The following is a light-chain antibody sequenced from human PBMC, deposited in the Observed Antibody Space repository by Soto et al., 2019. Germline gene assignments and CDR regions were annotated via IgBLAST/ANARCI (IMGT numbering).Light chain of an antibody. CDR1: QVISDY. CDR2: TAS. V-gene: IGKV1-27*01. CDR3: QNYNSAPWT. J-gene: IGKJ1*01. Sequence: DIQMTQSPSSLSASVGDRVTITCRASQVISDYLAWYQQKPGKVPKLLIYTASTLQSGVPFRFSGSGSGTGFTITISSLQPEDFATYYCQNYNSAPWTFGQGTKVEI.